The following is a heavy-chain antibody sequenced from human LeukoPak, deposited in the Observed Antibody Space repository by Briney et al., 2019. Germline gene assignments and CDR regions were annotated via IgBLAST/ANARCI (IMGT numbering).Heavy chain of an antibody. V-gene: IGHV3-48*04. J-gene: IGHJ4*02. CDR1: GFTFSSYA. Sequence: GRSLRLSRAASGFTFSSYAMNWVRQAPGKGLEWVSYISSSSSTIYYADSVKGRFTISRDNAKNSLYLQMNSLRAEDTAVYYCARESSGWYPNYFDYWGQGTLVTVSS. D-gene: IGHD6-19*01. CDR2: ISSSSSTI. CDR3: ARESSGWYPNYFDY.